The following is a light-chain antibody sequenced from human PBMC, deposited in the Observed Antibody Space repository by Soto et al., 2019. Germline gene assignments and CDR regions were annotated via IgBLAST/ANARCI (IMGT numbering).Light chain of an antibody. Sequence: QSALTQPASVSGSPGESITISCTGTNSDVGGYNYVSWYQQHPGKAPKLMIYDVSNRPSGVSNRFSGSKSGNTASLTISGLQAVDEADYYCSSYTSSITLVVFGGGTKVTVL. CDR2: DVS. V-gene: IGLV2-14*03. CDR3: SSYTSSITLVV. J-gene: IGLJ2*01. CDR1: NSDVGGYNY.